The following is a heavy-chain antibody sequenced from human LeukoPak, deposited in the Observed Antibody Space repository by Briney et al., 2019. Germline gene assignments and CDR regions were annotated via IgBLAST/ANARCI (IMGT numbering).Heavy chain of an antibody. CDR3: ARARSGSYYVGFDY. CDR1: GYTFTGYY. CDR2: INPNSGGT. V-gene: IGHV1-2*02. Sequence: ASVKVSCKASGYTFTGYYMHWVRQAPGQGLEGMGWINPNSGGTNYAQKFQGRVTMTRDTSISTAYMELGRLRSDDTAVYYCARARSGSYYVGFDYWGQGTLVTVSS. D-gene: IGHD1-26*01. J-gene: IGHJ4*02.